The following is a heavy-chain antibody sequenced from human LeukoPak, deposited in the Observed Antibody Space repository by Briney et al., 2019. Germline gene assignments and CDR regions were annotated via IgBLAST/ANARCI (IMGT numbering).Heavy chain of an antibody. V-gene: IGHV3-23*01. Sequence: GGSLRLSCAASGFTFSSYAMSWVRQAPGKGLEWVSAISGSGGSTYYADSVKGRFTISRDNAKNSLYLQMNSLRAEDTAVYYCARGGAMQSPADYWGQGTLVTVSS. CDR2: ISGSGGST. J-gene: IGHJ4*02. D-gene: IGHD3-16*01. CDR3: ARGGAMQSPADY. CDR1: GFTFSSYA.